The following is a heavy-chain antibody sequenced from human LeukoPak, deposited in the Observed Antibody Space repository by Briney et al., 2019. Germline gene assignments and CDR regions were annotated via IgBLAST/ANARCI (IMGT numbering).Heavy chain of an antibody. D-gene: IGHD5-18*01. V-gene: IGHV4-34*01. CDR2: INHSGST. CDR3: ARVFGYSYGPYYFAY. J-gene: IGHJ4*02. Sequence: SETLSLTCAVYGGSFSGYYWSWIRQPPGKGLEWIGEINHSGSTNYNPSLKSRVTISVDTSKNQFSLKLSSVTAADTAVYYCARVFGYSYGPYYFAYWGQGTLVTVSS. CDR1: GGSFSGYY.